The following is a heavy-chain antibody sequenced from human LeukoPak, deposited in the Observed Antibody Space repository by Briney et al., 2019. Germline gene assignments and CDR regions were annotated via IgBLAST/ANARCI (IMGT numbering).Heavy chain of an antibody. V-gene: IGHV3-23*01. CDR3: AKDPGYQVVYCFDY. D-gene: IGHD2-2*01. CDR1: GFTFSSYS. CDR2: ISGSGGST. J-gene: IGHJ4*02. Sequence: GGSLRLSCAASGFTFSSYSVSWVRQAPGKGLEWVSGISGSGGSTDYADSVKGRFTISRDNSKNTLYLQMNSLRVEDTAVYYCAKDPGYQVVYCFDYWGQGTLVTVSS.